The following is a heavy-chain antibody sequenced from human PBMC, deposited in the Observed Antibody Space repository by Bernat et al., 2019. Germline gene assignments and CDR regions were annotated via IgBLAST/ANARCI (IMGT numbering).Heavy chain of an antibody. V-gene: IGHV3-74*01. Sequence: EVHLVESGGGLVQPGGSLRLSCAASGFTFSRYWMHWVRQAPGMGLVWVSRINTDGRSTGHADSVKGRFTVSRDNAKNTLYLQMNSLRAEDTAVYYCARGTSTSAPYMDVWGKGTTVTVSS. J-gene: IGHJ6*03. CDR2: INTDGRST. CDR1: GFTFSRYW. CDR3: ARGTSTSAPYMDV.